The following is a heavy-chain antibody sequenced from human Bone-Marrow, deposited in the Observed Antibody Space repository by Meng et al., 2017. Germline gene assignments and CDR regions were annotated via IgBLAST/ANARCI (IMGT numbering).Heavy chain of an antibody. CDR1: GGTFSSYA. CDR3: ARGGWWELRWGQYYFDY. Sequence: SVKVSCKASGGTFSSYAISWVRQAPGQGLEWMGGIIPIFGTANYAQKFQGRVMITADESTSTAYMALSSLRSEDTAVYYCARGGWWELRWGQYYFDYWGQGTLVTVSS. D-gene: IGHD1-26*01. CDR2: IIPIFGTA. V-gene: IGHV1-69*13. J-gene: IGHJ4*02.